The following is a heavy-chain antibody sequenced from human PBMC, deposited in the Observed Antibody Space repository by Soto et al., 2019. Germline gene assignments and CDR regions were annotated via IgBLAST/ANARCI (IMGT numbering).Heavy chain of an antibody. J-gene: IGHJ4*02. D-gene: IGHD3-3*01. V-gene: IGHV4-31*03. Sequence: QLQLQESGPGLVKPSQTLSLTCTVSGGSISSGGYYWSWIRQHPGKGLEWIGYIYYSGSTYYNPSLQSRVTISVDTSKNQFSLQLSSVTGADTGVYYCVRCTSWDTIPCFDYWGQGTLVNVSS. CDR2: IYYSGST. CDR1: GGSISSGGYY. CDR3: VRCTSWDTIPCFDY.